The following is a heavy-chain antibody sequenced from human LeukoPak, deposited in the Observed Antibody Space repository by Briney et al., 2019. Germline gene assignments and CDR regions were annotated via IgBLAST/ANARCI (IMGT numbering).Heavy chain of an antibody. CDR2: IYYSGNT. CDR3: ARAELPRSPFDI. Sequence: SETLSLTCTVSGVSISSYYWSWIRQPPGKGLEWIGYIYYSGNTNYNPSLKSRVTISVDTSKNQFSLKLSSVTAADTAVYYCARAELPRSPFDIWGQGTMVTVSS. D-gene: IGHD1-26*01. CDR1: GVSISSYY. V-gene: IGHV4-59*01. J-gene: IGHJ3*02.